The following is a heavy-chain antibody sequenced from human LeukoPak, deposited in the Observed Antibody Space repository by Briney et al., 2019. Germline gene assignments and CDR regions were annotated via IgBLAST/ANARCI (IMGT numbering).Heavy chain of an antibody. D-gene: IGHD3-10*01. Sequence: GGSLRLSCAASGFTLSSHWMSWVRQAPGKGLEWVANINQYGSERNYVDSVKGRFTICRDNAKSSLYLQMNSLRAEDTAIYYCARDAMVRGVISRWDYWGQGTLVTVSS. J-gene: IGHJ4*02. CDR1: GFTLSSHW. CDR2: INQYGSER. V-gene: IGHV3-7*01. CDR3: ARDAMVRGVISRWDY.